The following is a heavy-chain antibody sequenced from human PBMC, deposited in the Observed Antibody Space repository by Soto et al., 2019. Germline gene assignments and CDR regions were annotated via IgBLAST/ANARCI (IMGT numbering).Heavy chain of an antibody. CDR2: IYWDDDK. V-gene: IGHV2-5*02. D-gene: IGHD6-19*01. CDR1: GFSFSTSQVG. CDR3: AHRPGGYMSGWDNGYFDY. J-gene: IGHJ4*02. Sequence: QITLNESGPPLVKPTQTLTLTCTFSGFSFSTSQVGVGWIRQPPGKPQEWLALIYWDDDKRYSPSLRSRLTITKDTSKNQVVLTMTNMDPMDTATYYCAHRPGGYMSGWDNGYFDYWGRGALVTVSS.